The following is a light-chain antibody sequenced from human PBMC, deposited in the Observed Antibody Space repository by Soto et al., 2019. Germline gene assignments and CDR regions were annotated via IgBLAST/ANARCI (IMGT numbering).Light chain of an antibody. V-gene: IGKV3-15*01. CDR1: QSVSSN. Sequence: EIVMTQSPATMSVSPGERATLSCRASQSVSSNLAWYQQKPGQAPRLLIYGASTRATGITARFSGSGSGTEFTLTISSLQSEDFAVYYCQQYNNWPPVTFGQGTRLEIK. J-gene: IGKJ5*01. CDR2: GAS. CDR3: QQYNNWPPVT.